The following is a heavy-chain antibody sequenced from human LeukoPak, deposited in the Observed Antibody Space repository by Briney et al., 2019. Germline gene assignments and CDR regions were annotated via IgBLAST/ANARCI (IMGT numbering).Heavy chain of an antibody. J-gene: IGHJ4*02. CDR1: GYTFSSYG. V-gene: IGHV1-18*01. Sequence: ASVKVSCKASGYTFSSYGISWVRQAPGQGLEWMGWISVYNGNTDYAQKLQGRVTITTDTSTSTAYMELRSLRADDTAVYYCARGAYQAADYWGQGTLVTVSS. CDR3: ARGAYQAADY. D-gene: IGHD2-2*01. CDR2: ISVYNGNT.